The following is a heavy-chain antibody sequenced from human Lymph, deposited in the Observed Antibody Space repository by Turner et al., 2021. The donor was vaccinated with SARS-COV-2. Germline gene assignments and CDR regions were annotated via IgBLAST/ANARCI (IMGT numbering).Heavy chain of an antibody. CDR2: INPSSGGT. Sequence: QVQLVQSGAEVRNPGASVKVSCKASGYTITGYYMHWVRQAPGQELEGMGWINPSSGGTYYAQKCQVRVTMTRDTSIITAYMERSRLRSDDTAVYYCARDSSNGWQFDYWGQGTLVTVSS. V-gene: IGHV1-2*02. CDR1: GYTITGYY. J-gene: IGHJ4*02. CDR3: ARDSSNGWQFDY. D-gene: IGHD6-19*01.